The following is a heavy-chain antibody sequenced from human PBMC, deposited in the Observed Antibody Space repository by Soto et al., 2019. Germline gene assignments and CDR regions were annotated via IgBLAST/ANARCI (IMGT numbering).Heavy chain of an antibody. V-gene: IGHV3-30-3*01. D-gene: IGHD3-22*01. CDR1: GFTFSSYA. Sequence: GGSLRLSXAASGFTFSSYAMHWVRQAPGKGLEWVAVISYDGSNKYYADSVKGRFTISRDNSKNTLYLQMNSLRAEDTAVYYCARWDSGYDAFDIWGQGTMVTVSS. J-gene: IGHJ3*02. CDR3: ARWDSGYDAFDI. CDR2: ISYDGSNK.